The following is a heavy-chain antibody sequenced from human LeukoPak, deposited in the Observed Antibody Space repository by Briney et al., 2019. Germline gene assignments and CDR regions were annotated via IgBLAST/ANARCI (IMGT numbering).Heavy chain of an antibody. CDR1: GFTFNNYV. D-gene: IGHD4-17*01. CDR3: AKVFRSGDLFVSDS. J-gene: IGHJ4*02. CDR2: ISGSGGDT. Sequence: TGGSLRLSCAASGFTFNNYVMSWVRQAPGKGLEWVSGISGSGGDTYYADSVKGRFTISRDNSKNTLFLQMNSLRTEDSAIYSCAKVFRSGDLFVSDSGGQGTLVTVSS. V-gene: IGHV3-23*01.